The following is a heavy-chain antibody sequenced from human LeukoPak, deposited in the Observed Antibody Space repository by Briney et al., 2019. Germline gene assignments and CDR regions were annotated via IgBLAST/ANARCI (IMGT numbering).Heavy chain of an antibody. CDR1: VYTFTGYY. J-gene: IGHJ4*02. CDR3: ARVDATSLAVHY. CDR2: ISPNSFDT. D-gene: IGHD5-24*01. V-gene: IGHV1-2*02. Sequence: GSVTVSCKASVYTFTGYYLNWVRQAPGHGLEWMGRISPNSFDTNSGQKFQGRVTMTRDTSISTAYLELSSLTFNDTAVYYCARVDATSLAVHYWGQGTLVTASS.